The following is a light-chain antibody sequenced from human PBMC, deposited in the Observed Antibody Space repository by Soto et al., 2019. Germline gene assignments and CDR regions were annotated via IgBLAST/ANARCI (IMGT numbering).Light chain of an antibody. CDR3: QYYDDSLIT. Sequence: EIVLTQSPGTLSFSPGERATLSCRASQSIRSNYLAWYQQRLGQAPRLLLYSASNRAAGIPYRFSGSGSGTYFTLTISRLEPEDFAVYYCQYYDDSLITFGPGTKVDIK. CDR1: QSIRSNY. V-gene: IGKV3-20*01. J-gene: IGKJ3*01. CDR2: SAS.